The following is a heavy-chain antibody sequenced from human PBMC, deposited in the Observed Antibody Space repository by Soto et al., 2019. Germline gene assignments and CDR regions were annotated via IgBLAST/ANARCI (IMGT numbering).Heavy chain of an antibody. D-gene: IGHD2-15*01. CDR3: ARYCSGGSCYPYYYGMDF. J-gene: IGHJ6*02. V-gene: IGHV3-33*01. CDR2: TWYDVTKK. Sequence: HVQLVESGGGVVQPGRSLRLSCAASGFTFSSYGMHWVRQAPGKGLEWVALTWYDVTKKYYADSVQGRFTIPRDNSKHTLYLQMNRLRVEDTAVYYCARYCSGGSCYPYYYGMDFWGQGTTVTVSS. CDR1: GFTFSSYG.